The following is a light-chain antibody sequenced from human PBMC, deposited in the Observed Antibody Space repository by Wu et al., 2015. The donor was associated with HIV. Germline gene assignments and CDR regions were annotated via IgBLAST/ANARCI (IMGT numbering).Light chain of an antibody. V-gene: IGKV1-5*03. CDR2: WSS. CDR1: ESLSSR. CDR3: QQAHSFPWT. Sequence: DIQMTQSPSTLSASVGDRVTITCRASESLSSRLAWYQQKPGKAPQLLIYWSSSLESGAPSRFSGSGSETDFTLTISSLQPDDFATYYCQQAHSFPWTFGQGSKVEI. J-gene: IGKJ1*01.